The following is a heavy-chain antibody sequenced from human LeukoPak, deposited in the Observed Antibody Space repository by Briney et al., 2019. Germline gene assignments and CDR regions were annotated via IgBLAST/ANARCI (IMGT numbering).Heavy chain of an antibody. J-gene: IGHJ4*02. CDR1: GGSISSYY. Sequence: PSETLSLTCTVSGGSISSYYWGWIRQPPGKGLEWIGYIYYSGSTNYNPSLKSRVTISVDTFKNQFSLKLSSVTAADTAVYYCARDSQWLPSGYFDYWGQGTLVTVSS. V-gene: IGHV4-59*12. CDR2: IYYSGST. D-gene: IGHD6-19*01. CDR3: ARDSQWLPSGYFDY.